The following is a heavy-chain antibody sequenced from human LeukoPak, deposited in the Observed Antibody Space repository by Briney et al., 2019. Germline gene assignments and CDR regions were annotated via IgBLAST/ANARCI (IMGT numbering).Heavy chain of an antibody. CDR1: GFTFSSYG. CDR2: IWYDGSNK. CDR3: ARELPGYSSGWYFDYYYYGMDV. D-gene: IGHD6-19*01. V-gene: IGHV3-33*01. Sequence: GRSLRLSCAASGFTFSSYGMHWVRQAPGKGLEWVAVIWYDGSNKYYADSVKGRFTISRDNSKNTLYLQMNCLRAEDTAVYYCARELPGYSSGWYFDYYYYGMDVWGQGTTVTVSS. J-gene: IGHJ6*02.